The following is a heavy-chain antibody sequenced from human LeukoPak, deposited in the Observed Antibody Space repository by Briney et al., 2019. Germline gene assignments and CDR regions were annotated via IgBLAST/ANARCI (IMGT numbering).Heavy chain of an antibody. J-gene: IGHJ4*02. CDR3: ARQTGSGLFTLP. D-gene: IGHD3/OR15-3a*01. Sequence: PSETLSLTCTVSGVSISSSNSYWGWIRQPPGKGLEWIGSIYYTGNTYYNASLKSRVTISIDTSKNQISLRLTSVTATDTAMYYCARQTGSGLFTLPGGQGTLVTASP. CDR2: IYYTGNT. CDR1: GVSISSSNSY. V-gene: IGHV4-39*01.